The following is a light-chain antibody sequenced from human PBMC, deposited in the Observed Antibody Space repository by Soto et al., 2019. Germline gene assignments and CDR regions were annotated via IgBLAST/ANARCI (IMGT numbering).Light chain of an antibody. CDR1: QSISSW. V-gene: IGKV1-5*01. CDR3: QQYNSYSWT. Sequence: DIQMTQSPSTLSASVGDGVTITCRASQSISSWLAWYQQKAGKAPKLLIYDASSLESGVPSRFSGTGLGTEFTLTIGSLQPDDFATYYCQQYNSYSWTFGQGTKVDIK. J-gene: IGKJ1*01. CDR2: DAS.